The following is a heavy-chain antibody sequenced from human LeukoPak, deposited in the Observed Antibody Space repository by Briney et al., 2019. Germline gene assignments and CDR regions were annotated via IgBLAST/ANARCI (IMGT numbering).Heavy chain of an antibody. Sequence: PGGSLRLSCAASGFTFSSYAMHWVRQAPGKGLEYVSAISSNGGSTYYANSVKGRFTISRDNAKNLVYLQLNSLRAEDTAIYYCARDKVVGASRFEYWGQGTQVTVSS. D-gene: IGHD1-26*01. CDR3: ARDKVVGASRFEY. CDR2: ISSNGGST. CDR1: GFTFSSYA. V-gene: IGHV3-64*01. J-gene: IGHJ4*02.